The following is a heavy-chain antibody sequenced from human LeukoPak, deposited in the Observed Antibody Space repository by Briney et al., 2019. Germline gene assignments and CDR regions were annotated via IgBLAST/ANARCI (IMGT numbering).Heavy chain of an antibody. CDR2: IKRDGSEK. CDR3: ARGRGSWYGVYFDY. Sequence: GGSLRLSCAASRFTFTDYWMSWVRQVPGKGLEWVANIKRDGSEKYYVNSVKGRFTISRDNAKNSLYLQMNSLRTEDTAVYYCARGRGSWYGVYFDYWGQGTLVTVSS. V-gene: IGHV3-7*01. J-gene: IGHJ4*02. CDR1: RFTFTDYW. D-gene: IGHD6-13*01.